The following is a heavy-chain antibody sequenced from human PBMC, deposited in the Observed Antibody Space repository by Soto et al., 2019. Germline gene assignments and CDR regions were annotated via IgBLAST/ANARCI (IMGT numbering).Heavy chain of an antibody. CDR2: ISGSGGST. V-gene: IGHV3-23*01. Sequence: EVQLLESGGGLVQPGGSLRLSCAASGFTFSSYAMSWVRQAPGKGLEWVSAISGSGGSTYYADSVKGRFTISRDNSQNTLYLQMNSLRAEDTAVYXXAXXXXVTTGYYYYYMDVWGKGTTVTVSS. J-gene: IGHJ6*03. D-gene: IGHD4-4*01. CDR3: AXXXXVTTGYYYYYMDV. CDR1: GFTFSSYA.